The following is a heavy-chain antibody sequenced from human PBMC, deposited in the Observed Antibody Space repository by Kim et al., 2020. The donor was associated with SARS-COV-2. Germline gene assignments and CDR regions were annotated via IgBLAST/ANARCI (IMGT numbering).Heavy chain of an antibody. J-gene: IGHJ3*02. CDR1: GGSISSYY. CDR3: ARQYYYGSGSYYNPVGYDAFDI. Sequence: SETLSLTCTVSGGSISSYYWSWIRQPPGKGLEWIGYIYYSGSTNYNPSLKSRVTISVDTSKNQFSLKLSSVTAADTAVYYCARQYYYGSGSYYNPVGYDAFDIWGQGTMVTVSS. CDR2: IYYSGST. V-gene: IGHV4-59*08. D-gene: IGHD3-10*01.